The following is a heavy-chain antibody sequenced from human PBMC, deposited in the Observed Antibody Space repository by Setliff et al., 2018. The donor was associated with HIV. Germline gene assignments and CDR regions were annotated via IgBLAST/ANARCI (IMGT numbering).Heavy chain of an antibody. Sequence: GALRLSCAASGFTFSSYSMNWVRQAPGKGLEWVSYISSSSSTIYCADSVKGRFTISRDNAKNSLYLQMNSLRAEDTAVYYCARDHQFYDICDYWGQGTLVTVSS. CDR2: ISSSSSTI. V-gene: IGHV3-48*01. CDR1: GFTFSSYS. CDR3: ARDHQFYDICDY. J-gene: IGHJ4*02. D-gene: IGHD3-9*01.